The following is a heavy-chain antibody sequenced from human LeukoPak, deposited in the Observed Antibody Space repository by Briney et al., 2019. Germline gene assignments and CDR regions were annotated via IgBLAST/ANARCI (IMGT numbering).Heavy chain of an antibody. V-gene: IGHV3-21*01. Sequence: GGSLRLSCAASGFTFSTYWMSWVRQAPGKGLEWVSSISSSSSYIYYADSVKGRFTISRDNAKNSLYLQMNSLRAEDTAVYYCARARPVNYDFWSGYQADFDYWGQGTLVTVSS. CDR2: ISSSSSYI. CDR1: GFTFSTYW. CDR3: ARARPVNYDFWSGYQADFDY. J-gene: IGHJ4*02. D-gene: IGHD3-3*01.